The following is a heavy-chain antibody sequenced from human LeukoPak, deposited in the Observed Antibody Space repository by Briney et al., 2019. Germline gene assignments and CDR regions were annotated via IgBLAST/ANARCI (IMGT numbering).Heavy chain of an antibody. CDR2: IYSSGST. Sequence: GGSLRLSCAASGFTISSYAMSWVRQAPGKGLEWVSVIYSSGSTSYADSVKGRFTISRDSSKNTLYLQMNSLRAEDTAVYYCARDHINVNVFDIWGQGTMVTVSS. D-gene: IGHD3-16*02. V-gene: IGHV3-53*01. CDR3: ARDHINVNVFDI. J-gene: IGHJ3*02. CDR1: GFTISSYA.